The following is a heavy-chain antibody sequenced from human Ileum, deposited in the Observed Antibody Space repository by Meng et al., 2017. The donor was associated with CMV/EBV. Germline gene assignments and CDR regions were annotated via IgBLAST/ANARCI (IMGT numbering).Heavy chain of an antibody. V-gene: IGHV4-4*07. CDR3: ARGPYSSSWSSFDY. CDR2: IYTSGST. CDR1: RGSISSDY. J-gene: IGHJ4*02. D-gene: IGHD6-13*01. Sequence: QVRLQESGPGLVKPSETLPLTCTVSRGSISSDYWSWIRQPAGKGLEWIGRIYTSGSTNYNPSLKSRVTMSVDTSKTQFSLKLSSVTAADTAVYYCARGPYSSSWSSFDYWGQGTLVTVSS.